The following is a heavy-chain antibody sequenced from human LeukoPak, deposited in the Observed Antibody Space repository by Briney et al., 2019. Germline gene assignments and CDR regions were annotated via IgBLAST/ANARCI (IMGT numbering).Heavy chain of an antibody. CDR3: AREGGYCSSTSCYVY. D-gene: IGHD2-2*01. CDR2: ISAYNGNT. CDR1: GYTFTSYG. V-gene: IGHV1-18*01. J-gene: IGHJ4*02. Sequence: ASVKVSCKASGYTFTSYGISWVRQAPGQGLEWVGWISAYNGNTNYAQKLQGRVTMTTDTSTSTAYMELRSLRSDDTAVYYCAREGGYCSSTSCYVYWGQGTLVTVSS.